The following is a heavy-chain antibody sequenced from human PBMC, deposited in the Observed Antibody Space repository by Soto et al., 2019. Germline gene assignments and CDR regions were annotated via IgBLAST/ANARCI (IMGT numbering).Heavy chain of an antibody. V-gene: IGHV3-30*18. CDR2: ISYDGSNK. CDR1: GFTFSSYG. J-gene: IGHJ4*02. CDR3: AKDRGYYFDY. Sequence: QVQLVESGGGVVQPGRSLRLSCAASGFTFSSYGMHWVRQAPGKGLEWVAVISYDGSNKYYADSVKGRFTISRDNSKNTLYLQMNSLRSEDTAVYYCAKDRGYYFDYSGQGTLVAVSS.